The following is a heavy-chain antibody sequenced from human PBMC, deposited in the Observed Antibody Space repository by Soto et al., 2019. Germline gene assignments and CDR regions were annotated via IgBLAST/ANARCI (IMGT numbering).Heavy chain of an antibody. CDR1: GFAFSDYY. D-gene: IGHD2-15*01. CDR2: ISNSSSFT. Sequence: ESAGGLVSPGKSLRLSCAASGFAFSDYYMSWIRQAPGRGLEWVSYISNSSSFTQYADSVKGRFTISRDNAKHSLYLQMNNLRAEDTAVYFCARGFCSLISCYSYAFDLWGQGTLVSVSA. V-gene: IGHV3-11*06. CDR3: ARGFCSLISCYSYAFDL. J-gene: IGHJ4*02.